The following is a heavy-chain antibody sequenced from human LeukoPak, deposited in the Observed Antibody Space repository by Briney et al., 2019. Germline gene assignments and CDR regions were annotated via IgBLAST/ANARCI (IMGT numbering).Heavy chain of an antibody. CDR2: IDPKSGAT. J-gene: IGHJ4*02. D-gene: IGHD3-22*01. CDR1: GYTFTDYY. CDR3: GRSTGSSSYWGPFDV. Sequence: ASVKVSCKASGYTFTDYYIHWLRQAPGRGPEWLGWIDPKSGATYYAQKFQGRVTMTGDTSIDTAYMQQSRLTSDDTAVYYCGRSTGSSSYWGPFDVWGQGALVTVSS. V-gene: IGHV1-2*02.